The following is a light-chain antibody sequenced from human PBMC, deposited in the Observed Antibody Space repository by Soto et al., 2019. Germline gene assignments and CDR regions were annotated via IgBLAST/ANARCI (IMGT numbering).Light chain of an antibody. Sequence: QSVLTQPPSVSGAPGQRVTISCTGSSSNIGAHYDVHWYQQVPGTAPRLLIYNDLQRPSGVPDRFSGSRSGSSASLVIVGLQSEDEADYYCAAWDHSLQGGVFGGGTKLTVL. CDR2: NDL. J-gene: IGLJ3*02. V-gene: IGLV1-44*01. CDR1: SSNIGAHYD. CDR3: AAWDHSLQGGV.